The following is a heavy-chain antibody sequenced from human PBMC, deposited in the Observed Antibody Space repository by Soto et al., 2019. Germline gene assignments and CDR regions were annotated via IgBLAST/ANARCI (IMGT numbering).Heavy chain of an antibody. D-gene: IGHD4-17*01. CDR1: GGSISSGGYS. CDR2: IYHSGST. V-gene: IGHV4-30-2*01. J-gene: IGHJ5*02. Sequence: SETLSLTCAVSGGSISSGGYSWSWIRQPPGKGLEWIGYIYHSGSTYYNPSLKSRVTISVDRSKNQFSLKLSSVTAADTAVYYCARAPQGLLNWFDPWGQGTLVTVSS. CDR3: ARAPQGLLNWFDP.